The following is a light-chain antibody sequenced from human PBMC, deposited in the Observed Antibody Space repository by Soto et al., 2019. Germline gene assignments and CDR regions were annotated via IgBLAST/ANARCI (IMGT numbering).Light chain of an antibody. J-gene: IGLJ3*02. CDR1: SSDVGSFDR. Sequence: QSVLTQPPSVSGSPGQSVTISCTGTSSDVGSFDRVSWYQQAPGTAPKLMIYEVSNRPLWVPDRFSGSKSGNTASLTISGLQAEDEADYSCTLYTSSITPHVVFGGGTKVTVL. V-gene: IGLV2-18*01. CDR2: EVS. CDR3: TLYTSSITPHVV.